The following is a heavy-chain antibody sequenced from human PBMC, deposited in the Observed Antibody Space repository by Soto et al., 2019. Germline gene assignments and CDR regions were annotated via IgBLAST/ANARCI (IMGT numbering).Heavy chain of an antibody. CDR1: GYTFTTYG. D-gene: IGHD1-1*01. Sequence: ASVKVSCKASGYTFTTYGISWVRQAPGQGLEWMGWISPYNGTTKYAEKFQGEMTMTTDTATSTAYMDLGSLRSDDTAVYYCARDGERDTGLNFYYYLHGMDAWGQGTRVTVSS. CDR3: ARDGERDTGLNFYYYLHGMDA. CDR2: ISPYNGTT. V-gene: IGHV1-18*04. J-gene: IGHJ6*02.